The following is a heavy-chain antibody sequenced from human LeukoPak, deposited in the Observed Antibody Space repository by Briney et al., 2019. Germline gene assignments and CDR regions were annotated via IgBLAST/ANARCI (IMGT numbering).Heavy chain of an antibody. D-gene: IGHD2-2*01. CDR1: GFTVSSNY. CDR2: VYSGGST. Sequence: PGGSLRLSCAASGFTVSSNYMSWVRQSPGKGLEWVSVVYSGGSTYYADSVKGRFTISRYNSKNTLYLQMNSLRAEETALYYCATTYCSSTSCYPYYFDYWGQGTLVTVSS. J-gene: IGHJ4*02. CDR3: ATTYCSSTSCYPYYFDY. V-gene: IGHV3-53*01.